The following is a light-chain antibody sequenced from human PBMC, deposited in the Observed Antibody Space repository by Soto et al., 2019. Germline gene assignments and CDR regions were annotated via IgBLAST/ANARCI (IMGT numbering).Light chain of an antibody. CDR2: GAS. V-gene: IGKV3-20*01. J-gene: IGKJ1*01. CDR1: QSVSSSY. Sequence: EIGLTQSPGTLSLSPGERATLSCRASQSVSSSYLAWYQQKPGQAPRLLIYGASSRATGIPDRFSGSGSGTGFSLIISRLEAEDLAVYYCQQYGSSPTWTFGQGTKVEIK. CDR3: QQYGSSPTWT.